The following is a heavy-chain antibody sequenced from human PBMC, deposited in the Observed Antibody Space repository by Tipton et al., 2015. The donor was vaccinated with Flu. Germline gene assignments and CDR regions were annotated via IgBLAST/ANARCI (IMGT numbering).Heavy chain of an antibody. J-gene: IGHJ5*02. D-gene: IGHD3-10*01. Sequence: QLVQSGAEVKKPGASVKVSCKASGYTFTSYGISWVRQAPGQGLEWMGWISAYNGNANYAQKLQGRVTMTTDTSTSTAYMELRSLRSDDTAVYYCARTHLNMVRGPKGWFDPWGQGTLVTVSS. V-gene: IGHV1-18*04. CDR3: ARTHLNMVRGPKGWFDP. CDR1: GYTFTSYG. CDR2: ISAYNGNA.